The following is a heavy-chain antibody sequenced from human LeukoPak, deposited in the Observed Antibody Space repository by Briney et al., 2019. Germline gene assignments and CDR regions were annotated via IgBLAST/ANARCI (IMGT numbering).Heavy chain of an antibody. Sequence: SQSLSLTCTVSGGSISSGGYSWSWIRQHPGKGLEWIGNIYYRGTTYYNPSLKSRVTISVDTSKNQFSLKLSSVTAADTAVYYCARLYTSFLAFEIWGRGTMVT. D-gene: IGHD6-6*01. J-gene: IGHJ3*02. CDR1: GGSISSGGYS. CDR3: ARLYTSFLAFEI. CDR2: IYYRGTT. V-gene: IGHV4-31*03.